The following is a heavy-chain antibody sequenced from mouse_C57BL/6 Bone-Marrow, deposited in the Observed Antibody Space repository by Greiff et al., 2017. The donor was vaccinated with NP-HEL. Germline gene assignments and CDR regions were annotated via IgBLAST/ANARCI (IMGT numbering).Heavy chain of an antibody. V-gene: IGHV1-82*01. CDR2: IYPGDGDT. CDR1: GYAFSSSW. CDR3: ARSFYGFAY. D-gene: IGHD1-1*01. J-gene: IGHJ3*01. Sequence: QVQLQQSGPELVKPGASVKISCKASGYAFSSSWMNWVKQRPGKGLEWIGRIYPGDGDTNYNGKFKGKATLTADKSSSTAYMQLSSLTSEDSAVYFCARSFYGFAYWGQGTLVTVSA.